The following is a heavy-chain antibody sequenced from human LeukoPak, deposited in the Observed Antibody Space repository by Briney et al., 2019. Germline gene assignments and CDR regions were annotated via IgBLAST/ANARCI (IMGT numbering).Heavy chain of an antibody. CDR2: VRGRVYGGTT. Sequence: GGSLRLSCTASGFTFNEYGLNWVRQTPGKGLEWVGFVRGRVYGGTTEYAASVKGRFTVSKDDSRNIAYLQMDNVRTEDAAVYYCARVCTARSCSPTQYYYYMDVWGEGTTVAVS. J-gene: IGHJ6*03. V-gene: IGHV3-49*04. CDR3: ARVCTARSCSPTQYYYYMDV. CDR1: GFTFNEYG. D-gene: IGHD2-2*01.